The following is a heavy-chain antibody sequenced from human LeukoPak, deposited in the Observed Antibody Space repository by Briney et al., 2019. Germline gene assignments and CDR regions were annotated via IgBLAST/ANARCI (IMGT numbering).Heavy chain of an antibody. Sequence: WGSLRLSCSTSGFTFSSYEMNWVRQAPGQGLEWVSYISSGCSTIYYADSVKGRFTISRDNAKNSLYLQMTRLRAEDTAVYYCAREGSFRSSGYYSLFDYWGQGTLV. CDR3: AREGSFRSSGYYSLFDY. V-gene: IGHV3-48*03. J-gene: IGHJ4*02. D-gene: IGHD3-22*01. CDR1: GFTFSSYE. CDR2: ISSGCSTI.